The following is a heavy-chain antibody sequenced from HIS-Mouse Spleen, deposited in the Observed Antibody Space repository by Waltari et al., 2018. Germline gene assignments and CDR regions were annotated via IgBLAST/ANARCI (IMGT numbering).Heavy chain of an antibody. CDR1: GGWCSGYY. CDR2: INHRGST. J-gene: IGHJ2*01. CDR3: ARVRTGDPSYWYFDL. V-gene: IGHV4-34*01. Sequence: QVQLQQWGAGLLKPSETLSLTCAFDGGWCSGYYWSWIRQPPGKGLQWFGTINHRGSTNYNPSLKSRVTISLATSKTQFSLKLSSVTAADTAVYYCARVRTGDPSYWYFDLWGRGTLVTVSS. D-gene: IGHD7-27*01.